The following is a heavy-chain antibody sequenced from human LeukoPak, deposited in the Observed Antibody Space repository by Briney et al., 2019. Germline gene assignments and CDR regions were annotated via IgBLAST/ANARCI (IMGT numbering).Heavy chain of an antibody. Sequence: GGSLRLSCAASGFTFSAYAMSWVRQAPGKGLEWVSAISPSDGSTYYADSVKGRFTVSRDNSKNTLYLQMNSLRAEDTAIYYCAKVTVTTAWALGYWGQGTLVTVSS. CDR1: GFTFSAYA. D-gene: IGHD4-17*01. CDR3: AKVTVTTAWALGY. V-gene: IGHV3-23*01. CDR2: ISPSDGST. J-gene: IGHJ4*02.